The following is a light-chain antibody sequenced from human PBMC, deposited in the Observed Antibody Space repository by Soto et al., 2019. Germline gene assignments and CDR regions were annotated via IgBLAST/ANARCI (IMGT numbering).Light chain of an antibody. V-gene: IGKV1-5*01. Sequence: DIQMTQSPSTLSSSVGDRVTITCRASQSISSWLAWYQQKPGKAPKLLIYDASSLESGVPSRFSGSGSGTEFTLTISRLHPDDFATYYCQQYNSYSGTFGQGTNVEIK. J-gene: IGKJ1*01. CDR2: DAS. CDR3: QQYNSYSGT. CDR1: QSISSW.